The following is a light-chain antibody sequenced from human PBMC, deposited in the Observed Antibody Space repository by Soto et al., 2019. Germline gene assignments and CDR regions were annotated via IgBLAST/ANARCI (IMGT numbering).Light chain of an antibody. V-gene: IGKV4-1*01. CDR2: WAS. J-gene: IGKJ4*01. CDR1: MNNLYSSNNKNY. CDR3: QQHYSSLN. Sequence: SMNNLYSSNNKNYLAWYRQKPGQPPKLLIYWASTRESGVPDRVSGSGSGTYFTLMIRSLQVEDVAAYYWQQHYSSLNFAGGNKGDIK.